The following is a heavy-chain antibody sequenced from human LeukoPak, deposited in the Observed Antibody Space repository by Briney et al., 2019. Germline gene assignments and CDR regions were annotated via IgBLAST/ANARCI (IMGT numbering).Heavy chain of an antibody. CDR3: ARVGYSSGWRGFDY. CDR1: GFTVSSNY. Sequence: GGSLRLSCAASGFTVSSNYMSWVRQAPGKGLEWVSVIYSGGSTYYANSVKGRFTISRENSKNTLYLQMNNLRAEDTAVYYCARVGYSSGWRGFDYWGQGTLVTVSS. CDR2: IYSGGST. J-gene: IGHJ4*02. D-gene: IGHD6-19*01. V-gene: IGHV3-53*01.